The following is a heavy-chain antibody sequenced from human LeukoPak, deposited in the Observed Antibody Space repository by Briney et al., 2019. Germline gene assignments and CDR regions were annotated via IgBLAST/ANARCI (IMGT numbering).Heavy chain of an antibody. Sequence: PGESLKISCKGSGYTFTTYWIGWVRQVPGKGLEWMGIIYPGDSDTRYSLSFRGQVTISADKSISTAYLQWSSLKASDTAIYYCARGPRIVGADYWGQGTLVTVSS. D-gene: IGHD1-26*01. CDR3: ARGPRIVGADY. J-gene: IGHJ4*02. CDR2: IYPGDSDT. V-gene: IGHV5-51*01. CDR1: GYTFTTYW.